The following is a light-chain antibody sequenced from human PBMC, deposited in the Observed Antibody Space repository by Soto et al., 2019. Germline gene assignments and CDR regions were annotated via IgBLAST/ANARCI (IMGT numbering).Light chain of an antibody. V-gene: IGKV3-15*01. CDR2: GAS. CDR1: QSVSTT. J-gene: IGKJ1*01. Sequence: EVVMTQSPAALSVSRGRRASLCCMASQSVSTTVAWYHQKPGQAPRLLVYGASTRSTGIPARFSGSGAGTDFTLTITSLQSEDFAVYFCQQYKDWPTTFGQGTKVDIK. CDR3: QQYKDWPTT.